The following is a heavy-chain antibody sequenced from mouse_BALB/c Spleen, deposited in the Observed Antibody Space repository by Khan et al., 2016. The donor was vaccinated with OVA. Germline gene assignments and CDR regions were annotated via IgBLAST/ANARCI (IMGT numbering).Heavy chain of an antibody. Sequence: VQLVESGPGLVEPSPTLSITCTISGFSLTNYGVHWVRQPPGKGLEWLVEICSDGSTTYYSALKSRLTIITENSNTQAFLKMNSLQTSDTSAYFCARQPNDHYSIMAYWGQGTSVTVSS. D-gene: IGHD1-2*01. CDR3: ARQPNDHYSIMAY. V-gene: IGHV2-6-1*01. J-gene: IGHJ4*01. CDR2: ICSDGST. CDR1: GFSLTNYG.